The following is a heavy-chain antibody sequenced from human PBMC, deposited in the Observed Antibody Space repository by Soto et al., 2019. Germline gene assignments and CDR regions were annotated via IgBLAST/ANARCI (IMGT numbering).Heavy chain of an antibody. D-gene: IGHD3-16*01. Sequence: PWKTFSLTCTVSGGSISSYYWRWIRQPAGKGLEWIGRIYTSGSTNYNPSLKSRVTMSVDTSKNQFSLKLSSVTAADTAVYYCARVGSIRVGGVVYYYVMDAWGHRTTVT. V-gene: IGHV4-4*07. CDR3: ARVGSIRVGGVVYYYVMDA. CDR1: GGSISSYY. J-gene: IGHJ6*02. CDR2: IYTSGST.